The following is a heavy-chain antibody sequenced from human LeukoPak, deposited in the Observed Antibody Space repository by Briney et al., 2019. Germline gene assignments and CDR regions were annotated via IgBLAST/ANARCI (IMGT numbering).Heavy chain of an antibody. CDR2: IHISGRT. J-gene: IGHJ6*03. CDR3: AKEVVGLRYYMDV. V-gene: IGHV4-59*11. CDR1: RGSISSHY. D-gene: IGHD1-26*01. Sequence: SETLSLTCTVSRGSISSHYWSWIRQPSGKGLEWIGYIHISGRTNSNPALKSRVTISVDTSKNQLSLKLTSVTVADTAVYYCAKEVVGLRYYMDVWGKGTTVTVSS.